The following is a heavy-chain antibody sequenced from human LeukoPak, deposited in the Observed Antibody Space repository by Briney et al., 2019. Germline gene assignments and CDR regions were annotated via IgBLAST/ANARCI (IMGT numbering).Heavy chain of an antibody. D-gene: IGHD4-17*01. CDR1: GGTFSSYA. CDR2: INAGNGNT. V-gene: IGHV1-3*01. J-gene: IGHJ4*02. Sequence: ASVRVSCKASGGTFSSYAISWVRQAPGQGLEWMGWINAGNGNTKYSQKFQGRVTITRDTSASTAYMELSSLRSEDMAVYYCARDPPYGSLFDYWGQGTLVTVSS. CDR3: ARDPPYGSLFDY.